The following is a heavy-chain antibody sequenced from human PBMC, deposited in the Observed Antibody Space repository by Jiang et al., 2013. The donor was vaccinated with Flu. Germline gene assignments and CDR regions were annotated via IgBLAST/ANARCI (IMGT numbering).Heavy chain of an antibody. CDR1: GYSFTSYW. V-gene: IGHV5-51*01. J-gene: IGHJ6*02. CDR2: IYPGDSDT. CDR3: ARVDGYSSSRQGYYYYGMDV. D-gene: IGHD6-13*01. Sequence: GAEVKKPGESLKISCKGSGYSFTSYWIGWVRQMPGKGLEWMGIIYPGDSDTRYSPSFQGQVTISADKSISTAYLQWSSLKASDTAMYYCARVDGYSSSRQGYYYYGMDVWGQGTTVTVSS.